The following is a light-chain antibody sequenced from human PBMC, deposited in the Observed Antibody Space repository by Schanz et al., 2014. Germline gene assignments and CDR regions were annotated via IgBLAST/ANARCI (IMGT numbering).Light chain of an antibody. CDR3: QQYGSSPLYT. CDR1: QSVSSN. Sequence: EIVMTQSPATLSVSPGERATLSCRASQSVSSNLAWFQQKPGQAPRLLIYGASTRATGLPSRFSGSGSGTEFTLTISRLEPEDFAVYYCQQYGSSPLYTFGQGTKLEIK. V-gene: IGKV3-15*01. CDR2: GAS. J-gene: IGKJ2*01.